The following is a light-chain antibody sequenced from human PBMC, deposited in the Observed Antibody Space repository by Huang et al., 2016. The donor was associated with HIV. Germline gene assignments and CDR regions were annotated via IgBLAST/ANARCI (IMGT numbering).Light chain of an antibody. Sequence: EIVLTQSPGTLSLSPGERATLSCRASQTLSSSNLAWFQQKAGQAPRLLIYNAFRRATGIPERFSGSGSGTDFTLTISRLEPEDFAVYYCQQYGTSPRTFGQGTKLDIK. CDR1: QTLSSSN. V-gene: IGKV3-20*01. CDR3: QQYGTSPRT. J-gene: IGKJ1*01. CDR2: NAF.